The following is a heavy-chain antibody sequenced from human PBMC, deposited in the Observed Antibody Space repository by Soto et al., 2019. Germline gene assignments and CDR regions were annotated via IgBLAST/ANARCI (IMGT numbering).Heavy chain of an antibody. J-gene: IGHJ6*02. Sequence: QVQLVESGGGLVKPGGSLRLSCAASGFTFSDYYMIWIRQAPGRGLEWVSYISSTTDYTNYADSVKGRFTISRDNAKNSLYLQMNSLRADHTAVYYCVRFEWYMGGMYYGTDVWGQGTTVTVSS. CDR3: VRFEWYMGGMYYGTDV. D-gene: IGHD2-8*02. V-gene: IGHV3-11*06. CDR2: ISSTTDYT. CDR1: GFTFSDYY.